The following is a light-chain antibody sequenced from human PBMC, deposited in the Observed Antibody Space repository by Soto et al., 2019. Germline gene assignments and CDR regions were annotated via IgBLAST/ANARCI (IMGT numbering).Light chain of an antibody. V-gene: IGKV1-27*01. CDR2: AAS. J-gene: IGKJ1*01. Sequence: DIQMTQSPSSLSASVGDRVTITCRASQGISNFLAWYQQKPGKVPKVLIYAASTLQSGVPSRFSGGGSGTDFTLTISSLQPEDVATYFCQKYNSALETFGQGTKVEIK. CDR1: QGISNF. CDR3: QKYNSALET.